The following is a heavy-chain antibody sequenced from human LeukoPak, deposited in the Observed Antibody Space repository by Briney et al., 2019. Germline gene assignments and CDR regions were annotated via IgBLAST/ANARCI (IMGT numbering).Heavy chain of an antibody. CDR1: EYTFTGYY. CDR2: INPNSGST. V-gene: IGHV1-2*02. CDR3: ARARTRNFFDL. Sequence: ASVKVSCKASEYTFTGYYMHWVRQAPGQGLEWMGWINPNSGSTIYVQEFQGRVTLTRDTSIGTGYMELRSLRSDDTAMYYCARARTRNFFDLWGQGTLVTVSS. J-gene: IGHJ4*02. D-gene: IGHD5-24*01.